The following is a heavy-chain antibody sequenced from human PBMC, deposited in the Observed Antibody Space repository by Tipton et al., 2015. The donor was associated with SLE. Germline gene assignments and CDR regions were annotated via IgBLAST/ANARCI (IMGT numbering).Heavy chain of an antibody. J-gene: IGHJ4*02. Sequence: QSGAEVKKPGASVKVSCKASGYTFTSFDINWVRQATGQGLEWMGWMNPNSGNTAYAQKFQGRVTMTRDTSISTAYMELSSLRSEDTAVYYCARAPPQLGFDYCGQGTLVTVPS. V-gene: IGHV1-8*01. CDR2: MNPNSGNT. CDR1: GYTFTSFD. D-gene: IGHD5-24*01. CDR3: ARAPPQLGFDY.